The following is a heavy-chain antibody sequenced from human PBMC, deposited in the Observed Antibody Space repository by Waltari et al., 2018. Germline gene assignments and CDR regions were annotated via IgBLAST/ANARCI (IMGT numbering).Heavy chain of an antibody. V-gene: IGHV4-39*01. D-gene: IGHD6-13*01. CDR2: IYYSGST. J-gene: IGHJ5*02. CDR3: ATGGVYIAAAGPLNWFDP. CDR1: GGSISSSSYY. Sequence: QLQLQESGPGLVKPSETLSLTCTVSGGSISSSSYYWGWIRQPPGKGLEWIGSIYYSGSTYYNPSLKSRVTISVDTSKNQFSLKLSSVTAADTAVYYCATGGVYIAAAGPLNWFDPWGQGTLVTVSS.